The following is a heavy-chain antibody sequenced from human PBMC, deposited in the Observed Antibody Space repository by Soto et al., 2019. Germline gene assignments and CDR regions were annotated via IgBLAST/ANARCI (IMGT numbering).Heavy chain of an antibody. CDR1: GYTFTGYH. V-gene: IGHV1-2*04. J-gene: IGHJ6*02. D-gene: IGHD3-3*01. CDR3: ARSSGYYSYYYYYYGMDV. CDR2: INPDSGGT. Sequence: ASVKVSCKASGYTFTGYHMHWVRQAPGQGLEWMGWINPDSGGTNYAQKFQGWVTMTRDTSISTAYMELSRLRSDDTAVYYCARSSGYYSYYYYYYGMDVWGQGTTVTVSS.